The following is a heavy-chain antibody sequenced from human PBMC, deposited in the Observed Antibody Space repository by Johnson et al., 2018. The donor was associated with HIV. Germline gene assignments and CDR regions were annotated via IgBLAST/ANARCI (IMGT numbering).Heavy chain of an antibody. CDR1: GFTFSDYY. J-gene: IGHJ3*02. CDR2: ISSSGSTI. D-gene: IGHD3-10*01. Sequence: QVQLVESGGGLVKPGGSLRLSCAASGFTFSDYYMSWIRQAPGKGLEWISYISSSGSTIYYADSVKGRFTISRDNSKNTLYLQMNSLRAEDTAVYYCAKDYEWFGEFVDAFDIWGQGTMVTVSS. V-gene: IGHV3-11*04. CDR3: AKDYEWFGEFVDAFDI.